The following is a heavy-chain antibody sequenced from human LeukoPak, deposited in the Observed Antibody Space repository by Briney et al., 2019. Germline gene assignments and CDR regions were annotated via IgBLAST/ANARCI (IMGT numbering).Heavy chain of an antibody. Sequence: ASVKVSCKASGYTFTGYYMHWVRQAPGQGLEWMGWINPNSGGTNYAQKFQGRVTMTRDTSISTAYMELSRLRSDDTAVYYCVRTYYYDSSGYRAWGQGTLVTVSS. CDR2: INPNSGGT. CDR3: VRTYYYDSSGYRA. D-gene: IGHD3-22*01. CDR1: GYTFTGYY. V-gene: IGHV1-2*02. J-gene: IGHJ5*02.